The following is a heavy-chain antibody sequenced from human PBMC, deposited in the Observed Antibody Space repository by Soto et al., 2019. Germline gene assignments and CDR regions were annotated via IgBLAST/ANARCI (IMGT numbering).Heavy chain of an antibody. Sequence: GGSLRLSCAASGFTFSSYEMNWVRQAPGKGLEWVSYISSSGSTIYHADSVKGRFTISRDNAKNSLYLQMNSLRAEDTAVYYCATGTLGYFDYWGQGTLVTVSS. J-gene: IGHJ4*02. CDR3: ATGTLGYFDY. CDR2: ISSSGSTI. CDR1: GFTFSSYE. D-gene: IGHD1-7*01. V-gene: IGHV3-48*03.